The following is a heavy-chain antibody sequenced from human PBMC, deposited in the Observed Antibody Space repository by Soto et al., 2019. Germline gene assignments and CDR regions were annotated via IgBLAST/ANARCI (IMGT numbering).Heavy chain of an antibody. J-gene: IGHJ6*02. CDR1: GGPISPYY. Sequence: SETLSLTCTVSGGPISPYYWSWIRQPAGKGLEWIGRIYYAGSTNYNPPLKSRVSMSLDTARNQISLKVKSVTAADTAVYYCAREGGYFDSSGSGVYHYYGVDVWGRGTTVTVSS. CDR2: IYYAGST. CDR3: AREGGYFDSSGSGVYHYYGVDV. D-gene: IGHD3-22*01. V-gene: IGHV4-4*07.